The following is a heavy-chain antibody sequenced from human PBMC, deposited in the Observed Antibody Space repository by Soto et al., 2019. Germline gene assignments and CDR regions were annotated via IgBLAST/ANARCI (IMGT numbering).Heavy chain of an antibody. CDR1: GYTFTSYG. CDR2: ISAHNGNT. Sequence: AAVKVSCKASGYTFTSYGISWVRQAPGQGLEWMGWISAHNGNTDYAQKFQGRVTMTTDTSTSTASMELRSLRSDDTAVYYCARGSYISSWYSLDYWGQGTLVTVSS. D-gene: IGHD6-13*01. V-gene: IGHV1-18*04. J-gene: IGHJ4*02. CDR3: ARGSYISSWYSLDY.